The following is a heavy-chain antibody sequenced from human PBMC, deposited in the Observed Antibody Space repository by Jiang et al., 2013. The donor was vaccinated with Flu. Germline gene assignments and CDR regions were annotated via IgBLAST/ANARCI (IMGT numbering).Heavy chain of an antibody. D-gene: IGHD6-13*01. CDR3: ARDVYTSGWYHLRFDP. J-gene: IGHJ5*02. V-gene: IGHV1-3*01. CDR1: GYTFSNYA. CDR2: INAGSGYT. Sequence: SGAEVKKPGASLKVSCKTSGYTFSNYAIHWVRQAPGQRLEWMGWINAGSGYTKYSQKFQDRVTITRDTSASTAYMELSSLRSEDTAVYYCARDVYTSGWYHLRFDPWGQGTLVTVSS.